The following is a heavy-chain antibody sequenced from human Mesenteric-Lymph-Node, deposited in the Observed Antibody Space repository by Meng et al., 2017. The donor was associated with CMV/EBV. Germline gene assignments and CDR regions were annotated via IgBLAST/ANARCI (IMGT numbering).Heavy chain of an antibody. Sequence: CAVSGDSISSNDWWSWVSQPPGKGLEWIGEIYHSGRTNYTPSLKSRVTISMDKSKNQLSLKLTSVTAADTAIYYCARDLYGSGNLSPGWGQGTLVTVSS. J-gene: IGHJ4*02. CDR1: GDSISSNDW. V-gene: IGHV4-4*02. CDR2: IYHSGRT. D-gene: IGHD3-10*01. CDR3: ARDLYGSGNLSPG.